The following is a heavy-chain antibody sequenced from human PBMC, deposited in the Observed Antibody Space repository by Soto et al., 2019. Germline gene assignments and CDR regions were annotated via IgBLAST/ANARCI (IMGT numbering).Heavy chain of an antibody. CDR3: ARVPFSSFGVADPPVGWFDP. CDR1: GGFVNSVNNY. CDR2: IFYTGST. J-gene: IGHJ5*02. D-gene: IGHD3-3*01. Sequence: QVHLQESGPGLVKPSQTLSLTCTVSGGFVNSVNNYWSWIRQPPGKGLEGLGYIFYTGSTYYNPSIRSRITIPTDTSKNRLSRKLTSVTAADTAVYYCARVPFSSFGVADPPVGWFDPWGQGTLVTVSS. V-gene: IGHV4-30-4*01.